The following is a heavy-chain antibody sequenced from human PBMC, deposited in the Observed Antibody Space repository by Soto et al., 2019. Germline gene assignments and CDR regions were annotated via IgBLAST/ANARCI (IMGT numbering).Heavy chain of an antibody. V-gene: IGHV3-23*01. CDR1: GFTFSSSG. J-gene: IGHJ3*01. CDR3: ANHGGFDF. D-gene: IGHD4-17*01. CDR2: ISIRGDYR. Sequence: EGQLLQSGGGLVQPGESLRLSCAASGFTFSSSGMSWVRQAPGKGLEWVSSISIRGDYRYYADSVKSRFTISRDNSKNTLYLQMSSLTAEDTALYYCANHGGFDFWGQGTMVAVSS.